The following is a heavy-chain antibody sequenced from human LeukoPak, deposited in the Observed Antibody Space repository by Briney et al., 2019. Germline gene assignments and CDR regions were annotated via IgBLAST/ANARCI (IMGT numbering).Heavy chain of an antibody. CDR3: ASSLQWLVPY. CDR2: MNPNSGNT. D-gene: IGHD6-19*01. V-gene: IGHV1-8*02. Sequence: GASVKVSCKTSGYTFTSFGINWVRQAAGQGLEWMGWMNPNSGNTGYAQKFQGRVTMTRNTSISTAYMELSSLRSEDTAVYYCASSLQWLVPYWGQGTLVTVSS. J-gene: IGHJ4*02. CDR1: GYTFTSFG.